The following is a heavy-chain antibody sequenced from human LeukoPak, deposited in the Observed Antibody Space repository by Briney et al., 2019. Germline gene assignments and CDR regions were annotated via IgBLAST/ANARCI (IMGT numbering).Heavy chain of an antibody. V-gene: IGHV3-21*06. CDR1: TFIFGSYS. CDR2: ISETSSHR. D-gene: IGHD3-16*01. CDR3: ARXXXXXXXIGGMDV. J-gene: IGHJ6*02. Sequence: GGSLRLSCVGSTFIFGSYSMNWVRQAPGKGLEWVSYISETSSHRYYADSVKGRFTISRDNAQNSLYLQVNSLSAEDTGIYYCARXXXXXXXIGGMDVWGQGTTV.